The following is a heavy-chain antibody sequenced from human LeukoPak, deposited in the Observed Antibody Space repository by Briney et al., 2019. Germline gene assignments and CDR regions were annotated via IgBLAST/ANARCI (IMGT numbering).Heavy chain of an antibody. CDR2: IYYTGST. Sequence: SETLSLTCTVSGASISSYYWSWIRQPPGKGLEWIGYIYYTGSTNYSPSRKSRVTISVDTSRNQISLKLSSVTAADTAIYYCARGDYYDTRGVYYWGQGTLVTVSS. V-gene: IGHV4-59*08. CDR3: ARGDYYDTRGVYY. D-gene: IGHD3-22*01. J-gene: IGHJ4*02. CDR1: GASISSYY.